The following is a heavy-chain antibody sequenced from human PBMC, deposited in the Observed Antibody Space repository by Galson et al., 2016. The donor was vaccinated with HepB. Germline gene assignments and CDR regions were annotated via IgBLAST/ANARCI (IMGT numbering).Heavy chain of an antibody. CDR1: GGSISSSSYY. CDR2: IYYSGYT. Sequence: SETLSLTCTVSGGSISSSSYYWGWIRQPPGEGLEWIGSIYYSGYTYHNPSLKSRVTISVDTSKNHFSLKLSSVTAADTAVYYCARHTGGSLGGDWFDPWGQGTLVTVSS. CDR3: ARHTGGSLGGDWFDP. V-gene: IGHV4-39*01. D-gene: IGHD1-26*01. J-gene: IGHJ5*02.